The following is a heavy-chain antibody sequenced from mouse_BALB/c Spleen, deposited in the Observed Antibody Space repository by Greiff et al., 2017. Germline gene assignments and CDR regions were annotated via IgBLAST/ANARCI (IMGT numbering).Heavy chain of an antibody. D-gene: IGHD2-9*01. CDR2: IWSGGST. Sequence: VQLQQSGPGLVQPSQSLSITCTVSGFSLTSYGVHWVRQSQGKGLEWLGVIWSGGSTDYNAAFISRLSISKDNSKSQVFFKMNSLQADDTAIYYCATYYGYYYAMDYWGQGTSVTVSS. J-gene: IGHJ4*01. CDR3: ATYYGYYYAMDY. CDR1: GFSLTSYG. V-gene: IGHV2-4-1*01.